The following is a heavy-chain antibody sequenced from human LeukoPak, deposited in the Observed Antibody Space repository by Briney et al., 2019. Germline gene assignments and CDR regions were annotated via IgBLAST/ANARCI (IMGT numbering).Heavy chain of an antibody. D-gene: IGHD3-9*01. Sequence: ASVKVSCKASGYTFTSYDINWVRQAAGQGVEGMGWMNPNRGKTGYEQKFQGRVTMTRNTTTSTAYMELSSLRSDDTAVYYCAIEFRYFDWLLSTNAYYYYYMDVWGKGTTVTISS. CDR3: AIEFRYFDWLLSTNAYYYYYMDV. CDR1: GYTFTSYD. V-gene: IGHV1-8*01. CDR2: MNPNRGKT. J-gene: IGHJ6*03.